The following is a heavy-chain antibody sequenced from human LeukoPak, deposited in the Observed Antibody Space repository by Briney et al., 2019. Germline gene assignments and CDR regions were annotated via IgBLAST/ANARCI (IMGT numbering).Heavy chain of an antibody. CDR2: ISWNSGSI. Sequence: GGSLRLSCAASGFTFDDYAMHWVRQAPGKGLEWVSGISWNSGSIGYADSVKGRFTISRDNAKNSLYLQMNSLRAEDTAVYYCARDFNYWGQGTLVTVSS. CDR3: ARDFNY. J-gene: IGHJ4*02. CDR1: GFTFDDYA. V-gene: IGHV3-9*01.